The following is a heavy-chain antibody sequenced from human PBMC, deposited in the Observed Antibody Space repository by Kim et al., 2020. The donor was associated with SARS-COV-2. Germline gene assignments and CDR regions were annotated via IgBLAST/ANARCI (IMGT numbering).Heavy chain of an antibody. D-gene: IGHD6-13*01. V-gene: IGHV1-46*01. J-gene: IGHJ4*02. CDR3: AREAARAGKNFDC. Sequence: RSAQKFQGRVTTTRDTSTNTLYMELGGLRSEDTAVYYCAREAARAGKNFDCWGQGTLVTVSS.